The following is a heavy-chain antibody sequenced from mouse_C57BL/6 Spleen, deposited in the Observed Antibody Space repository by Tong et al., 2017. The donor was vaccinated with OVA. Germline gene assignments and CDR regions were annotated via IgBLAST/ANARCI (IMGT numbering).Heavy chain of an antibody. CDR1: GYTFTDYE. CDR2: IDPETGGT. Sequence: VQLQESGAELVRPGASVTLSCKASGYTFTDYEMHWVKQTPVHGLEWIGAIDPETGGTAYNQKFKGKATLTADKSSNTAYMQLSSLTSEDSAVYFCARQLGSWFAYWGQGTLVTVSA. V-gene: IGHV1-15*01. CDR3: ARQLGSWFAY. D-gene: IGHD3-1*01. J-gene: IGHJ3*01.